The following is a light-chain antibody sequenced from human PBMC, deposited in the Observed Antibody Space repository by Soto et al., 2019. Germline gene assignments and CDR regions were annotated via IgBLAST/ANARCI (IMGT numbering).Light chain of an antibody. CDR2: GVY. V-gene: IGKV3D-15*01. CDR3: QHYGYSQWT. Sequence: EIVMTQSPATLSVSPVSRATLSCRDSQSVYNNLAWYQQKPGQAPRLLIYGVYTRASGIPDRFSGSGSGTEFTLTITRLEPEDSAVYFCQHYGYSQWTFGQGTKVDIK. J-gene: IGKJ1*01. CDR1: QSVYNN.